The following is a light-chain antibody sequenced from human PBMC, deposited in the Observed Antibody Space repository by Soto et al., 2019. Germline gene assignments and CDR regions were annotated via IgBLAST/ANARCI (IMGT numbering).Light chain of an antibody. CDR2: DSS. V-gene: IGKV3-11*01. Sequence: IVLTQSPVTLSLSPWERSTLSCRSSQNVDKFLAWYQQRPGQPPRLLIFDSSNRATGVPVRFSGSGSGTVFTLTIGSLEPEDSAVYYCQQRKNWPPITFGQGTRLEIK. CDR3: QQRKNWPPIT. CDR1: QNVDKF. J-gene: IGKJ5*01.